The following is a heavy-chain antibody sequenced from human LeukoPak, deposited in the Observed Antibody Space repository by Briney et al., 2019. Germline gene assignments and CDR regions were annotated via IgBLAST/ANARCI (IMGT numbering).Heavy chain of an antibody. CDR3: ARDLLHTAAIGNWFDP. Sequence: GGSLRLSCPASGFTFSSYAMHWVRQAPGKGLEWVAVISYDGSNKYYADSVKGRFTISRDNSKNTLYLQMNSLRAEDTAVYYCARDLLHTAAIGNWFDPWGQGTLVTVSS. J-gene: IGHJ5*02. CDR1: GFTFSSYA. CDR2: ISYDGSNK. D-gene: IGHD2-2*02. V-gene: IGHV3-30*04.